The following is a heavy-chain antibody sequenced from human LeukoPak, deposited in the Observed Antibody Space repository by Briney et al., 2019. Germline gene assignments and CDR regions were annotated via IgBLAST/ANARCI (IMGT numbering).Heavy chain of an antibody. V-gene: IGHV4-39*07. J-gene: IGHJ3*02. D-gene: IGHD6-6*01. CDR3: ARAASSSSRAFDI. CDR2: IYYSGST. Sequence: SETLSLTCTVSGGSISSSSYYWGWIRQPPGKGLEWIGSIYYSGSTYYNPSLKSRVTISVDTSKNQFSLNLSSVTAADTAVYYCARAASSSSRAFDIWGQGTMVTVSS. CDR1: GGSISSSSYY.